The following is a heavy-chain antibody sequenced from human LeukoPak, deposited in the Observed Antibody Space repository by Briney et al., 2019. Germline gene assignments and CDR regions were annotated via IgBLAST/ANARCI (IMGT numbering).Heavy chain of an antibody. Sequence: VASVKVSCKASGYTLTGQYMHWVRQAPGQGLEWMGWINPNSGGTNYAQKFQGRVTMARDTSISTAYMELSSLRSDDTAVYYCARGSGRQQLWFDPWGQGTLVTVSS. CDR2: INPNSGGT. CDR3: ARGSGRQQLWFDP. J-gene: IGHJ5*02. V-gene: IGHV1-2*02. CDR1: GYTLTGQY. D-gene: IGHD6-13*01.